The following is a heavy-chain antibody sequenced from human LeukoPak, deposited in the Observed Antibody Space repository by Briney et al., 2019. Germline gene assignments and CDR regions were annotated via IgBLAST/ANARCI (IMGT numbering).Heavy chain of an antibody. CDR2: IYTSGST. V-gene: IGHV4-4*07. D-gene: IGHD6-13*01. CDR1: GGSISSYY. Sequence: PSETLSLTCTVSGGSISSYYWSWIRQPAGKGLEWIGRIYTSGSTNYNPPLKSLATMSVDTSKNQFSLKSSYVTAADTGVYYCARDLFSSSWYLLQWGQGTLVTVSS. CDR3: ARDLFSSSWYLLQ. J-gene: IGHJ4*02.